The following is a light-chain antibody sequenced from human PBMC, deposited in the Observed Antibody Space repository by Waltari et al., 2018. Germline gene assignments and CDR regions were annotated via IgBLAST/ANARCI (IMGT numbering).Light chain of an antibody. J-gene: IGKJ4*01. CDR2: RVS. CDR3: MQTLQSPLT. CDR1: QSLLHTNGRTY. V-gene: IGKV2D-29*01. Sequence: DIVLTQTPSSLSVTPGEPASFSCRSSQSLLHTNGRTYLYWYLQRPGLAPRHLIYRVSNRFSGVPDRFNGSGSGADFTLKISRVEAEDVGVYYCMQTLQSPLTFGGGTKVEIK.